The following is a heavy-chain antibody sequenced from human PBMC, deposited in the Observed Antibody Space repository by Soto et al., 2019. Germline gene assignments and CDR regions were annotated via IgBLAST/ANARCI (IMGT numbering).Heavy chain of an antibody. D-gene: IGHD2-15*01. CDR3: AKQYCSGGSCYLDY. Sequence: EVQLLESGGGLVQPGGSLRLSCAASGFTFSSYAMSWVRQAPGKGLEWVSAVSGSGGSTYYADSVKGRFTISRDNSKNTLYLQMNSLRAEDTAVYYCAKQYCSGGSCYLDYWGQGTLVTVSS. CDR2: VSGSGGST. V-gene: IGHV3-23*01. CDR1: GFTFSSYA. J-gene: IGHJ4*02.